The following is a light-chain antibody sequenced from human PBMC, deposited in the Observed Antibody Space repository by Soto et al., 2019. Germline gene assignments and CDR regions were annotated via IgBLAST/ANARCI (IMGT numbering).Light chain of an antibody. CDR3: QHYNSYSEA. J-gene: IGKJ1*01. CDR1: QTISSW. Sequence: PSTLSGSVGDRVTITCRASQTISSWLAWYQQKPGKAPKLLIYKASTLKSGVPSRFSGSGSGTEFTLTISSLQHDDFATYDCQHYNSYSEAFGQGTKVDI. CDR2: KAS. V-gene: IGKV1-5*03.